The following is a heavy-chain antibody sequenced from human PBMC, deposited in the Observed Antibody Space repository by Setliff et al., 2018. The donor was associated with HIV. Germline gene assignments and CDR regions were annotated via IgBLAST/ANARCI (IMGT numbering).Heavy chain of an antibody. CDR3: ARGPTGIATYHQASHMDA. V-gene: IGHV1-2*02. J-gene: IGHJ6*03. D-gene: IGHD6-13*01. Sequence: GASVKVSCKPPRYTFTAYSLHWVRQAPGQGLEWMGWINPKSGGTKYARNFEDRVTMTRDSSIRAAYMELSRLRPDDTAVYYCARGPTGIATYHQASHMDAWGTGTTVTVSS. CDR2: INPKSGGT. CDR1: RYTFTAYS.